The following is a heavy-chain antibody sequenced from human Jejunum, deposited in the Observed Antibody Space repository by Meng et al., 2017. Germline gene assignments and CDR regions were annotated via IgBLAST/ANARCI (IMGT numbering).Heavy chain of an antibody. Sequence: QLQLQESGPGLVKPSETLSLTCTVSGGSISSRSYYWGWIRQPPGKGLEWIASVFYSGTTYYNPSLQSRVTISIDTSENQFSMRLTSVTATDTSVYYCARLANSSPDYWGRGTLVTVSS. V-gene: IGHV4-39*01. CDR2: VFYSGTT. CDR1: GGSISSRSYY. CDR3: ARLANSSPDY. J-gene: IGHJ4*02. D-gene: IGHD6-13*01.